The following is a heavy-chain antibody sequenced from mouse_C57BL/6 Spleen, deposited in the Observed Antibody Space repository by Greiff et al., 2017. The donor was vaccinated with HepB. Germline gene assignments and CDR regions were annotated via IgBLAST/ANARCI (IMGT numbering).Heavy chain of an antibody. J-gene: IGHJ3*01. CDR3: ARKEGMVTTGFAY. CDR1: GFSLTSYG. CDR2: IWSGGST. V-gene: IGHV2-2*01. Sequence: VKLVESGPGLVQPSQSLSITCTVSGFSLTSYGVHWVRQSPGKGLEWLGVIWSGGSTDYNAAFISRLSISKDNSKSQVFFKMNSLQADDTAIYYCARKEGMVTTGFAYWGQGTLVTVSA. D-gene: IGHD2-2*01.